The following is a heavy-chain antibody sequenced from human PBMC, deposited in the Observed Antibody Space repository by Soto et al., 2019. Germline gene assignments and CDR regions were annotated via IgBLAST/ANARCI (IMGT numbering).Heavy chain of an antibody. J-gene: IGHJ1*01. Sequence: EVQLVQSGGGSVQPGGSLRLSCAASGFTLTNYWMHWVRQVPGKGLVWVSRIVGVGIGTSYSDSVRGRFTIARDNDENTLYLQMNCLRADVTAVYYCIIVFEFWGKGTPVTVST. CDR2: IVGVGIGT. V-gene: IGHV3-74*01. CDR3: IIVFEF. CDR1: GFTLTNYW. D-gene: IGHD3-3*01.